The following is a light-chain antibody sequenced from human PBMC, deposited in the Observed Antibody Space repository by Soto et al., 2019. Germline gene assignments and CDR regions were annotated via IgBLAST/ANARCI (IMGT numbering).Light chain of an antibody. Sequence: QSVLPQPPSASGTPGQRVTSSCSGSTSNVGRNLASWYQQLPGSAPKLLIYNDYELPSGLPDRFSGYKSGTSASLGISGLRSEDGADYLCAVWDDSLSGVVFGGGSPLTVL. V-gene: IGLV1-47*02. CDR1: TSNVGRNL. J-gene: IGLJ2*01. CDR2: NDY. CDR3: AVWDDSLSGVV.